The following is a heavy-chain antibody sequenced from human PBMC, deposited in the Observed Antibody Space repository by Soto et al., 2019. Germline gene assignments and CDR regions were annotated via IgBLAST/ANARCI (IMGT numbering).Heavy chain of an antibody. CDR1: GFTFSSCA. Sequence: GGSLRLSCAASGFTFSSCAMHWVRQAPGKGLESVSAINSNGGSTYYADSVKGRFTISRDNSKNTLYLQMGSLRAEDMAVYYCARGELEGAPDYYYGMDVWGQGTTVTGSS. V-gene: IGHV3-64*02. CDR2: INSNGGST. CDR3: ARGELEGAPDYYYGMDV. D-gene: IGHD1-1*01. J-gene: IGHJ6*02.